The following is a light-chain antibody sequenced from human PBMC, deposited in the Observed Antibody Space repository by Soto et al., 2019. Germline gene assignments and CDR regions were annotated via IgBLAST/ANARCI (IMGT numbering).Light chain of an antibody. CDR2: EVS. V-gene: IGLV2-8*01. CDR1: SSDVGGYNY. CDR3: SSYAGRSNLV. J-gene: IGLJ3*02. Sequence: QSALTQPPSASGSPGQSVTISCTGTSSDVGGYNYVSWYQQHPGKAPKLTIYEVSKRPTGVPDRFSGSKSGNTASLTVSGLQAEDEADYYCSSYAGRSNLVFGGGTKVTVL.